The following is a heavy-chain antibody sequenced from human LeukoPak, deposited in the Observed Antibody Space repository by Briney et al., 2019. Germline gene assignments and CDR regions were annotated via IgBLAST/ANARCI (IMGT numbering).Heavy chain of an antibody. CDR2: IYTSGST. J-gene: IGHJ4*02. Sequence: SETLSLTCTVSGGSISSYYWSWIRQPAGKGLEWIGRIYTSGSTNFNPSLKSRVTMSVDTSKNQFSPKLSSVTAADTAVYYCARDSRGGWYRDYWGQGTLVTVSS. D-gene: IGHD6-19*01. CDR3: ARDSRGGWYRDY. CDR1: GGSISSYY. V-gene: IGHV4-4*07.